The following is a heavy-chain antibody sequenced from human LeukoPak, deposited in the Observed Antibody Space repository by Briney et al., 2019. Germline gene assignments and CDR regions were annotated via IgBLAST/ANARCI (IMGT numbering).Heavy chain of an antibody. CDR1: GFTFSSYA. CDR3: ARALIVVVVAASSFDY. D-gene: IGHD2-15*01. CDR2: ISYDGSNK. V-gene: IGHV3-30-3*01. J-gene: IGHJ4*02. Sequence: GGSLRLSCAASGFTFSSYAMHWVRQAPGKGLEWVAVISYDGSNKYYADSVKGRFTISRDKSKNTLYLQMNSLRAEDTAVYYCARALIVVVVAASSFDYWGQGTLVTVSS.